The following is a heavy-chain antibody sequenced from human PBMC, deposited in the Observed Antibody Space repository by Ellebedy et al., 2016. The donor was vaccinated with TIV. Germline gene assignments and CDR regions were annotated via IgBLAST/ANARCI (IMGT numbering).Heavy chain of an antibody. CDR1: GFTFSDHN. CDR3: SRGPQGLGPEEV. D-gene: IGHD1-14*01. V-gene: IGHV3-72*01. Sequence: GGSLRLFCAASGFTFSDHNIDWVRQAPGKGLEWVGRVESKSGSYRTQYVASVRGRFTISTDESRNSVYLQMNSLKTEDTAVYYCSRGPQGLGPEEVWGEGTTVTVSS. CDR2: VESKSGSYRT. J-gene: IGHJ6*04.